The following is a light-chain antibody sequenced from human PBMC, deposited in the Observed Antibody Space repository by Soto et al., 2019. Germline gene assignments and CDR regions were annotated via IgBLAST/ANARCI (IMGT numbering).Light chain of an antibody. Sequence: QSVLTQPASVSGSPGQSITISCTGTSSDVGNYNLVSWYQHHPGKAPKLMIYEGSKRPSGVSNRFSASKSGDTASLTISGLQAEDEADYYCCSYAGDNTVLFGGGTKVTVL. CDR3: CSYAGDNTVL. V-gene: IGLV2-23*01. CDR1: SSDVGNYNL. J-gene: IGLJ3*02. CDR2: EGS.